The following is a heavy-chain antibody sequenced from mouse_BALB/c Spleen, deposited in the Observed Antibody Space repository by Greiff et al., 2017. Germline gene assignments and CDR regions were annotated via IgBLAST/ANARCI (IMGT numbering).Heavy chain of an antibody. D-gene: IGHD3-3*01. CDR1: GFTFSSYG. Sequence: EVHLVESGGGLVQPGGSLKLSCAASGFTFSSYGMSWVRQTPDKRLELVATINSNGGSTYYPDSVKGRFTISRDNAKNTLYLQMSSLKSEDTAMYYCARDGAGDYAMDYWGQGTSVTVSS. V-gene: IGHV5-6-3*01. CDR2: INSNGGST. CDR3: ARDGAGDYAMDY. J-gene: IGHJ4*01.